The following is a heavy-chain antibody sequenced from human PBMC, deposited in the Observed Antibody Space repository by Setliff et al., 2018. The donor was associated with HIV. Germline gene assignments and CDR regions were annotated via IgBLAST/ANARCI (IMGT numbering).Heavy chain of an antibody. V-gene: IGHV4-38-2*01. CDR1: GYSLSSDYY. CDR3: ARGFGVMDV. CDR2: IYHSGST. D-gene: IGHD3-16*01. J-gene: IGHJ6*04. Sequence: SETLSLTCAVSGYSLSSDYYWGWIRQPPGKGLEWIASIYHSGSTYYNPSLKSRVIISVDTSKNQFSLKLNSVTAADTAVYYCARGFGVMDVWAKGTTVTVSS.